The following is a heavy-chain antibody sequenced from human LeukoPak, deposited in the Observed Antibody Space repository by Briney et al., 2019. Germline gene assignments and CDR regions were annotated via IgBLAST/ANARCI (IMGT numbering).Heavy chain of an antibody. CDR3: AGDPNGDYVGAFDI. CDR1: GFTFSSYA. CDR2: ISGSGGST. V-gene: IGHV3-23*01. J-gene: IGHJ3*02. D-gene: IGHD4-17*01. Sequence: GGSLRLSCAASGFTFSSYATSWVRQAPGKGLEWVSAISGSGGSTYYADSVKGRFTISRDNSKNTLYLQMNRLRAEDTAVYYCAGDPNGDYVGAFDILGQGTMVIVSS.